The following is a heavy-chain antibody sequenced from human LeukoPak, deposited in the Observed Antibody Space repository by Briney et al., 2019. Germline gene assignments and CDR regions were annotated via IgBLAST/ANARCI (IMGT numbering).Heavy chain of an antibody. CDR1: GFTVSSNY. V-gene: IGHV3-66*01. D-gene: IGHD3-22*01. CDR3: ARAADDSRGYLDY. Sequence: TGGSLRLSCAASGFTVSSNYMSWVRQAPGKGLEWVSLIYSGGGTYYADSVKGRFTISRDNSKNTLYLQMNSLRAEDTAVYYCARAADDSRGYLDYWGQGTLVTVSS. J-gene: IGHJ4*02. CDR2: IYSGGGT.